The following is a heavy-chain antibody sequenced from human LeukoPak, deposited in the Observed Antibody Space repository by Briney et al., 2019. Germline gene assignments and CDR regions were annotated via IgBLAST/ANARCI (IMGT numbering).Heavy chain of an antibody. J-gene: IGHJ6*02. CDR3: ASRSWNILTGYARYYTDQYYGMDV. Sequence: SETLSLACTVSGGSISSYYWSWIRQPPGKGLEWIGYIYYSGSTNYNPSLKSRVTISVDTSKNQFSLKLSSVTAADTAVYYCASRSWNILTGYARYYTDQYYGMDVWGQGTTVTVSS. CDR1: GGSISSYY. V-gene: IGHV4-59*01. CDR2: IYYSGST. D-gene: IGHD3-9*01.